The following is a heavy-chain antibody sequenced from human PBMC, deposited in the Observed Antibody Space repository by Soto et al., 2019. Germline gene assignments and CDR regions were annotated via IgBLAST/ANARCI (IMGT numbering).Heavy chain of an antibody. CDR1: GGSIGGDS. V-gene: IGHV4-59*01. J-gene: IGHJ6*02. Sequence: XETLSLTCTVSGGSIGGDSWSWIRQSPGKGLDFIGYIYHSGSTNYNPSLKSRVTISMDTSKNQFSLRLSSVTAADTAVYYCARAGIVQVSYAMDVWGQGTTVTVSS. CDR3: ARAGIVQVSYAMDV. CDR2: IYHSGST. D-gene: IGHD2-8*01.